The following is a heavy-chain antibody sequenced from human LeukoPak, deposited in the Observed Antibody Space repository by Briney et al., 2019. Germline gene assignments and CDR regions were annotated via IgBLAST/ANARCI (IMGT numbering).Heavy chain of an antibody. CDR1: GFTFSNYA. V-gene: IGHV3-23*01. CDR2: ISSSGGST. CDR3: AKDSHYDFWSGYPWYFDY. D-gene: IGHD3-3*01. Sequence: GGSLRLSCAASGFTFSNYAMNWVRQAPGKGLEWVSAISSSGGSTYYADSVKGRFTISRDNSKNTLYLQMNSLRAEDTAVYYCAKDSHYDFWSGYPWYFDYWGQGTLVTISS. J-gene: IGHJ4*02.